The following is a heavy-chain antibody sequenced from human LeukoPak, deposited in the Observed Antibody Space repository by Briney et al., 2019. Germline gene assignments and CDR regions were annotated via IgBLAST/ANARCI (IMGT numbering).Heavy chain of an antibody. CDR1: GGSISSYY. V-gene: IGHV4-59*03. CDR2: IQNSVTSY. J-gene: IGHJ5*02. D-gene: IGHD3-10*01. Sequence: SESVSLACTVSGGSISSYYWSWVRQPPGKGLEWIGYIQNSVTSYTDNPSLQSRVTISVDTSKNQFSLQVTSVTAADTAVYYCVRSPQLDPWGPGILVTVSS. CDR3: VRSPQLDP.